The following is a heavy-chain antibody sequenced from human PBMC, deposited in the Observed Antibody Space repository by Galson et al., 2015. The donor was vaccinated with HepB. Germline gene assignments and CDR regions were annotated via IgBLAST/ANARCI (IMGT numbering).Heavy chain of an antibody. J-gene: IGHJ3*02. D-gene: IGHD3-10*01. CDR2: ISTYNGNT. Sequence: SVKVSCKASGYTFTSYSITWVRQAPGQGLEWMGWISTYNGNTNSAQKLQGRVTMTTDTSTSTAYMELRSLRSGDAAVYYCAVKYKYGSGSYFPEAFDIWGHGTMVTVSA. CDR1: GYTFTSYS. CDR3: AVKYKYGSGSYFPEAFDI. V-gene: IGHV1-18*04.